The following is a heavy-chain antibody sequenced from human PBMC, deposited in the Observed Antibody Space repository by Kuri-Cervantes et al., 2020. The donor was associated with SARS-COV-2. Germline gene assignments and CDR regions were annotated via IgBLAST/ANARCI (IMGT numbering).Heavy chain of an antibody. CDR2: IIPILGIA. D-gene: IGHD6-6*01. CDR3: ARQLVRGNWFDP. J-gene: IGHJ5*02. CDR1: GGTFSSYA. V-gene: IGHV1-69*10. Sequence: SVKVSCKASGGTFSSYAISWVRQAPGQGLEWMGGIIPILGIANYAQKFQGRVTITADKSTSTAYMELSSLRSEDTAVYYCARQLVRGNWFDPWGQGTLVTVSS.